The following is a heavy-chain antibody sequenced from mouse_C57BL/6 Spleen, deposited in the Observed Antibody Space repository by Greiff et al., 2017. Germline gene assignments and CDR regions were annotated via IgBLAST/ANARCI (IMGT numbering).Heavy chain of an antibody. CDR2: IYPGSGST. D-gene: IGHD2-3*01. CDR3: ARGYYVENAMDY. V-gene: IGHV1-55*01. Sequence: QVQLQQPGAELVKPGASVKMSCKASGYTFTSYWITWVKQRPGQGLEWIGDIYPGSGSTNYNEKFKSKATLTVDTSSSTAYMQLSSLTSEDSAVDYCARGYYVENAMDYWGQGTSVTVSS. CDR1: GYTFTSYW. J-gene: IGHJ4*01.